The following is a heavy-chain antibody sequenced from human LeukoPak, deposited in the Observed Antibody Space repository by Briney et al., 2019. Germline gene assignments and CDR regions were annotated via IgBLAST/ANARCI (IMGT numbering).Heavy chain of an antibody. CDR3: ARRAGYDILTGYYISSDGYYFDY. CDR1: GGSFSGYY. D-gene: IGHD3-9*01. Sequence: SETLSLTCAVYGGSFSGYYWSWIRQPPGKGLEWIGEINHSGSTNYNPSLKSRVTIPVDTSKNQLSLKLSSVTAADTAVYYCARRAGYDILTGYYISSDGYYFDYWGQGTLVTVSS. V-gene: IGHV4-34*01. CDR2: INHSGST. J-gene: IGHJ4*02.